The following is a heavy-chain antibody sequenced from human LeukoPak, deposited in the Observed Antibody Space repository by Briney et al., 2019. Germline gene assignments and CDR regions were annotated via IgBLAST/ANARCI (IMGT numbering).Heavy chain of an antibody. CDR2: IYYSGST. D-gene: IGHD2-21*01. J-gene: IGHJ5*02. Sequence: SQTLSLTCTVSGGSISSGDYYWSWVRQPPGKGLEWIGYIYYSGSTNYNPSLKSRVTISVDTSKNQFSLKLSSVTAADTAVYYCARGLFGWFDPWGQGTLVTVSS. CDR3: ARGLFGWFDP. V-gene: IGHV4-30-4*01. CDR1: GGSISSGDYY.